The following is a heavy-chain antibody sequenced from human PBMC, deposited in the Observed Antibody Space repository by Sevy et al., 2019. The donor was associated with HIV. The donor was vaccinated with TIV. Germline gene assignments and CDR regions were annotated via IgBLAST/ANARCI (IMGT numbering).Heavy chain of an antibody. J-gene: IGHJ6*02. CDR1: GFTVSSDY. V-gene: IGHV3-53*01. CDR2: IYSGGST. CDR3: ARILHYYYGMDV. Sequence: GGSLRLSCAASGFTVSSDYMSWVRQAPGKGLEYVSVIYSGGSTYYADSVKGRFTISRDNSKNMLFLQMNSLRAEDTAVYYCARILHYYYGMDVWGQGTTVTDSS.